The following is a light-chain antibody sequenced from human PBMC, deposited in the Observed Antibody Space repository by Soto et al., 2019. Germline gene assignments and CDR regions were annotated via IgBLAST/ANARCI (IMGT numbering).Light chain of an antibody. J-gene: IGKJ4*01. V-gene: IGKV1-9*01. CDR2: AAS. Sequence: IQLTQSPSSLSSSVGDSVTITCRASQGISRYLSWYQQKPGRAPKLLISAASTLQSGVPARFSGSGSGTDFTLSITSLQPEDFATYYCQQLNTYPVTFGGGTKVDI. CDR1: QGISRY. CDR3: QQLNTYPVT.